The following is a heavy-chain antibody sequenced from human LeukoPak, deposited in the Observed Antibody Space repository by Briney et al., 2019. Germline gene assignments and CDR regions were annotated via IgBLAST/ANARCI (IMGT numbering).Heavy chain of an antibody. Sequence: GGSLRLSCAASGFTFSSYWMHWVRQAPGKGLVWVSRINVDGSSTSHADSVKGRFTISRDNAKNTLYLQLNSLRAEDTAVYYCARDQGRYCSGGSCSLFDYWGQGTLVTVSS. CDR2: INVDGSST. CDR1: GFTFSSYW. D-gene: IGHD2-15*01. V-gene: IGHV3-74*01. CDR3: ARDQGRYCSGGSCSLFDY. J-gene: IGHJ4*02.